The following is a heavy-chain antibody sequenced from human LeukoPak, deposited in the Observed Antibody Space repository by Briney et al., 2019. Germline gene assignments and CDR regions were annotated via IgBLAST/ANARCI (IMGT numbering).Heavy chain of an antibody. J-gene: IGHJ4*02. CDR2: IRSKANSYAT. V-gene: IGHV3-73*01. CDR3: TRLRLRDGYNPMDY. Sequence: PGGSLRLSCVASGFTFSGSAMHWVRQASGKGLEWVGRIRSKANSYATAYAASVKGRFTISRDDSKNTAYLQMNSLKTEDTAVYYCTRLRLRDGYNPMDYWGQGTLVTVSS. CDR1: GFTFSGSA. D-gene: IGHD5-12*01.